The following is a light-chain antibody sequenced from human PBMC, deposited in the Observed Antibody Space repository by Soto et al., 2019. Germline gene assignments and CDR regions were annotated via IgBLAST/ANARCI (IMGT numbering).Light chain of an antibody. CDR3: CSYAGTSSYV. J-gene: IGLJ1*01. CDR2: EGS. Sequence: QSALTQPASVSGSPGQSITISCTGTSNDVGRYYLVSWYQQDPGKAPKLMIYEGSKRPSGVSNRFSGSQSGNTASLTISGLQAGDEADYYCCSYAGTSSYVFGTGPKLTVL. V-gene: IGLV2-23*01. CDR1: SNDVGRYYL.